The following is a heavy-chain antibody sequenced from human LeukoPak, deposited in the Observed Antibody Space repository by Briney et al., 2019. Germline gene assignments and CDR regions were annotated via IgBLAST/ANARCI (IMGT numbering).Heavy chain of an antibody. Sequence: GGSLRLPCAASGFTFRSYAIHWVSHAPGKGLEWVAFISYDGGHIYYADSVKGRFTISRDNSKVTLSLQMNSLRPDDTAVYYCGRDYSTHYSVDYWGQGTLVSVSS. D-gene: IGHD4-11*01. CDR2: ISYDGGHI. V-gene: IGHV3-30*04. CDR1: GFTFRSYA. J-gene: IGHJ4*02. CDR3: GRDYSTHYSVDY.